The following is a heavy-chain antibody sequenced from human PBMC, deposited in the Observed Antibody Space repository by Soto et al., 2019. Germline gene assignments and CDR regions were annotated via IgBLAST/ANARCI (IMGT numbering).Heavy chain of an antibody. V-gene: IGHV3-11*06. J-gene: IGHJ4*02. D-gene: IGHD6-13*01. CDR3: ASSRSWYFDY. CDR2: ISSSSSYT. Sequence: PGGSLRPSCAASGFTFSDYYMSWIRQAPGKGLEWVSYISSSSSYTNYADSVKGRFTISRDNAKNSLYLQMNSLRAEDTAVYYCASSRSWYFDYWGQGTLVTVSS. CDR1: GFTFSDYY.